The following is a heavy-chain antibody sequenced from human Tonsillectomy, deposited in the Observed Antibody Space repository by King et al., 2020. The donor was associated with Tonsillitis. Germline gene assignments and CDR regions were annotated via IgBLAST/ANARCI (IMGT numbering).Heavy chain of an antibody. D-gene: IGHD3-16*01. J-gene: IGHJ4*02. V-gene: IGHV3-43*01. CDR1: GFTFDDYT. CDR2: ISWNGLST. Sequence: EVQLVQSGGGVMQPGGSLRLSCAGSGFTFDDYTMHWVRQPPGKGLEWVSLISWNGLSTYYADSVKGRFTISRDNNKNSLYLQMSSLRTEDTALYYCAKDPATGGQGGVLDSWGQGTLVSVSS. CDR3: AKDPATGGQGGVLDS.